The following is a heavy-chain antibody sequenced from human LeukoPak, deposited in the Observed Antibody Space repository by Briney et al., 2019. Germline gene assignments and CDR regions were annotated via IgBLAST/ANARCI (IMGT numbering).Heavy chain of an antibody. CDR3: ASGWFGEFLDY. Sequence: SVKVSCKASGGTFSSYTISWVRQAPGQGLEWMGRIIPILGIAHYAQKFQGRVTITADKSTSTAYMELSSVRSEDRAVYYCASGWFGEFLDYWGQGTLVTVSS. J-gene: IGHJ4*02. D-gene: IGHD3-10*01. CDR1: GGTFSSYT. V-gene: IGHV1-69*02. CDR2: IIPILGIA.